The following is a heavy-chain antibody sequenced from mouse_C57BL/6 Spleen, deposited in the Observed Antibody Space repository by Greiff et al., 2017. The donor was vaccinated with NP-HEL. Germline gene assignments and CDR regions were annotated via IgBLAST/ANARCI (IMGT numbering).Heavy chain of an antibody. CDR2: IYPGDGDT. CDR1: GYAFSSYW. J-gene: IGHJ2*01. CDR3: AREGGARGYFDY. D-gene: IGHD1-1*02. V-gene: IGHV1-80*01. Sequence: VKLVESGAELVKPGASVKISCKASGYAFSSYWMNWVKQRPGKGLEWIGQIYPGDGDTNYNGKFKGKATLTADKSSSTAYMQLSSLTSEDSAVYFCAREGGARGYFDYWGQGTTLTVSS.